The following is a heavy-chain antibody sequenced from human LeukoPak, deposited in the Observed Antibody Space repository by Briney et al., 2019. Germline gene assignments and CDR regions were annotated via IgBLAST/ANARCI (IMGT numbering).Heavy chain of an antibody. D-gene: IGHD5-18*01. CDR3: ASSRGYNYPFDY. CDR1: GFTFSSYA. V-gene: IGHV3-30-3*01. Sequence: PGGSLRLSCAASGFTFSSYAMHWVRQAPGKGLEWVAVISYDGSNKYYADSVKGRFTISRDNSKNTLYLQMNSLRAEDTAVYYCASSRGYNYPFDYWGQGTLVTVSS. J-gene: IGHJ4*02. CDR2: ISYDGSNK.